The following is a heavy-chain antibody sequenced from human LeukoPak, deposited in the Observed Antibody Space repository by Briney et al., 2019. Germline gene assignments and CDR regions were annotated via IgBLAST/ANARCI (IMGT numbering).Heavy chain of an antibody. Sequence: GSLRLSCAASGFTFSSYAMHWVRQAPGKGLEWVAVISYDGSNKYYADSVKGRFTISRDNSKNTLYLQMNSLRTEDTAVYYCARVADILTGYLPYYYYGMDVWGQGTTVTVSS. D-gene: IGHD3-9*01. CDR2: ISYDGSNK. CDR3: ARVADILTGYLPYYYYGMDV. V-gene: IGHV3-30-3*01. J-gene: IGHJ6*02. CDR1: GFTFSSYA.